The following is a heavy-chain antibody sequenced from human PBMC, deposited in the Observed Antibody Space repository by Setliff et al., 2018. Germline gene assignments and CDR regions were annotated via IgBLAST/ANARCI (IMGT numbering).Heavy chain of an antibody. CDR3: ARDRTDSSGHVDY. Sequence: SETLSLTCTVSGDSISSGDDFWSWIRQPPGKGLEWIGSIYYTTNGHYNPSLKSRVTISVDTSKNQFSLKLSSATAADTAVYYCARDRTDSSGHVDYWGQGTLVTVSS. J-gene: IGHJ4*02. D-gene: IGHD3-22*01. V-gene: IGHV4-30-4*08. CDR2: IYYTTNG. CDR1: GDSISSGDDF.